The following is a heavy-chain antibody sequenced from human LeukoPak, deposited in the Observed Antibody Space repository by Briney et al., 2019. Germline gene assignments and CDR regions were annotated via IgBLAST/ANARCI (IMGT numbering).Heavy chain of an antibody. Sequence: ASVKVSCKVSGYTLTELSMHWVRQAPGKGLEWMGGFDPEGGETIYAQKFQGRVTMTEDTSTDTAYMELSSLRSEDTAVYYCATDKRGRFWAMVRGVMSWGQGTLVTVSS. D-gene: IGHD3-10*01. V-gene: IGHV1-24*01. CDR2: FDPEGGET. CDR1: GYTLTELS. CDR3: ATDKRGRFWAMVRGVMS. J-gene: IGHJ4*02.